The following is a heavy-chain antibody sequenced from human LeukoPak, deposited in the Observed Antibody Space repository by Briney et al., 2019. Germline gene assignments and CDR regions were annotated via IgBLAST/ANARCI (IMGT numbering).Heavy chain of an antibody. CDR3: ATNSDFWTGYYYYYMDV. D-gene: IGHD3/OR15-3a*01. CDR1: GFTFTSST. J-gene: IGHJ6*03. Sequence: SVKVSCKASGFTFTSSTMQWVRQARGQRLEWIGWIAVGRGNTNYALQFQERVTISRDMSTSTAYMELSSLRSEDTAVYYCATNSDFWTGYYYYYMDVWGKGTTVTVSS. V-gene: IGHV1-58*02. CDR2: IAVGRGNT.